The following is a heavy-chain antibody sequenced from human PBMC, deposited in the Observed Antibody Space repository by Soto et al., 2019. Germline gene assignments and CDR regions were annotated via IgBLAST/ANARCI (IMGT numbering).Heavy chain of an antibody. CDR2: ISYDGSNK. Sequence: GGSLRLSCAASGFTFSSYAMHWVRQAPGKGLEWVAVISYDGSNKYYADSVKGRFTISRDNSKNTLYLQMNSLRAEDTAVYYCARDGSIAAAGTPIYGMDVWGQGTTVTVSS. D-gene: IGHD6-13*01. V-gene: IGHV3-30-3*01. CDR3: ARDGSIAAAGTPIYGMDV. J-gene: IGHJ6*02. CDR1: GFTFSSYA.